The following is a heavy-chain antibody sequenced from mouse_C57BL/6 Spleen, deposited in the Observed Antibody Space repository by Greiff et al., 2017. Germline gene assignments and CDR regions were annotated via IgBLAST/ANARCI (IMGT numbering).Heavy chain of an antibody. V-gene: IGHV1-52*01. Sequence: QVQLQQPGAELVRPGSSVKLSCKASGYTFTSYWLHWVKQRPIQSLEWIGNINPSDSETHYNPKFKDKATLTVDKSSSPAYMQLGSLTSEDSAVYYCERNGNYEGWYFDVWGTGTTVTVSS. CDR1: GYTFTSYW. J-gene: IGHJ1*03. CDR3: ERNGNYEGWYFDV. D-gene: IGHD2-1*01. CDR2: INPSDSET.